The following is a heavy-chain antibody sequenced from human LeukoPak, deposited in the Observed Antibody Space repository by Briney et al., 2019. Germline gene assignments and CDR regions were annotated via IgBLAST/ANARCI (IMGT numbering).Heavy chain of an antibody. D-gene: IGHD3-3*01. J-gene: IGHJ6*03. Sequence: ASVKVSCKASGYTFTSYGISWVRQAPGQGLEWMGWISAYNGNTNYAQKLQGRVTMTTDTSTSTAYMELRSLRSDDTAVYYCARVGHYDFWSGYYNYYYYYMDVWGKGTTVTVSS. V-gene: IGHV1-18*01. CDR3: ARVGHYDFWSGYYNYYYYYMDV. CDR1: GYTFTSYG. CDR2: ISAYNGNT.